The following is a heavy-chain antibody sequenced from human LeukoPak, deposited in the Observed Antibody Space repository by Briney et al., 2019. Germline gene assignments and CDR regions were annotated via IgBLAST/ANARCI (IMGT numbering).Heavy chain of an antibody. CDR2: ISWNSGSI. CDR3: AKGTRRYFDY. CDR1: GFTFDDYA. Sequence: PGRSLRLSCAASGFTFDDYAMHWVRQAPGKGLEWVSGISWNSGSIGHADSVKGRFTISRDNAKNSLYLQMNSLRAEDTASYYCAKGTRRYFDYWGQGTLVTVSS. J-gene: IGHJ4*02. V-gene: IGHV3-9*01.